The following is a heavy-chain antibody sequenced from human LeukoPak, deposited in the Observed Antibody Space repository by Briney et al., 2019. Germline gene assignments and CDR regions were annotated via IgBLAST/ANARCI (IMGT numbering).Heavy chain of an antibody. J-gene: IGHJ6*02. Sequence: PGASLRLSCAASGFIFSTSAMTCVRQAPGEGLDWVSYITASGTTYYADSVKGRFTISRDISNNTLYLQMNGLRAEDTALYYCAKDRYDTSVWPYYYAMDVWGQGTTVTVSS. V-gene: IGHV3-23*01. CDR1: GFIFSTSA. CDR3: AKDRYDTSVWPYYYAMDV. D-gene: IGHD3-22*01. CDR2: ITASGTT.